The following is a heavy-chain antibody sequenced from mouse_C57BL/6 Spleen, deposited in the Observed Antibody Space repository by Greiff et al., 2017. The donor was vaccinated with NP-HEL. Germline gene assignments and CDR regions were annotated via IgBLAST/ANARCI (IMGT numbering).Heavy chain of an antibody. V-gene: IGHV1-15*01. J-gene: IGHJ3*01. D-gene: IGHD1-1*01. CDR2: IDPETGGT. CDR3: PLSTGAY. Sequence: QVQLKESGAELVRPGASVTLSCKASGYTFTDYEMHWVKQTPVHGLEWIGAIDPETGGTAYNQKFKGKAILTADKSSSTAYMELRSLTSEDSAVEYCPLSTGAYWGQGTLVTVSA. CDR1: GYTFTDYE.